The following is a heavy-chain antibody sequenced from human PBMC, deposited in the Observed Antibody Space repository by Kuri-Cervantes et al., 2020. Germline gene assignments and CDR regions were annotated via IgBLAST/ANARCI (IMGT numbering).Heavy chain of an antibody. Sequence: SGPTLVKPTQTLRLTCTFSGFSLSTSGMCVSWVRQPPGKALEWLALIDWDDDKYYSTSLRTRLTISKDTSKNQVVLTMTNMDPVDTATYYCARIQVGYCTNGVCFAGEYFQHWGQGTLVTVSS. CDR3: ARIQVGYCTNGVCFAGEYFQH. CDR2: IDWDDDK. J-gene: IGHJ1*01. V-gene: IGHV2-70*20. CDR1: GFSLSTSGMC. D-gene: IGHD2-8*01.